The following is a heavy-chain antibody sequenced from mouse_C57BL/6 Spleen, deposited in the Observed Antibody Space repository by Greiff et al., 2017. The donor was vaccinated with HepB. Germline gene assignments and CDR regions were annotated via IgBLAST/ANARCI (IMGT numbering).Heavy chain of an antibody. Sequence: QVQLQQSGPGLVAPSQSLSITCTVSGFSLTSYGVHWVRQPPGKGLEWLVVIWSDGSTTYNSALKSRLSISKDNSKSQVFLKMNSLQTDDTAMYYCASYIYYDYRGFAYWGQGTLVTVSA. J-gene: IGHJ3*01. V-gene: IGHV2-6*03. CDR1: GFSLTSYG. CDR3: ASYIYYDYRGFAY. D-gene: IGHD2-4*01. CDR2: IWSDGST.